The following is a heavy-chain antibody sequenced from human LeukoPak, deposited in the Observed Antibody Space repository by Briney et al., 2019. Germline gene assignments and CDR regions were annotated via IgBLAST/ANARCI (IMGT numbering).Heavy chain of an antibody. D-gene: IGHD3-10*01. CDR3: TRDQTYYYGSGSYRY. J-gene: IGHJ4*02. V-gene: IGHV3-49*04. Sequence: GGSLRLSCTASGFTFGDYALSWVRQAPGKGLEWVSFIRSKAYGGTTEYAASVKGRFTISRDDFNSIAYLQMNSLKIEDTAVYYCTRDQTYYYGSGSYRYWGQGTLVTVSS. CDR2: IRSKAYGGTT. CDR1: GFTFGDYA.